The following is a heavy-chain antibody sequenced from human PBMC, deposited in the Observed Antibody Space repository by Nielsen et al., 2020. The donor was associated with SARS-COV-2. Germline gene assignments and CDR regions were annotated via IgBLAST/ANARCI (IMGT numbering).Heavy chain of an antibody. CDR3: ARGSSDDY. Sequence: WVRQAPGQGLEWMGWMNPNSGNTGYAQKFQGRVTMTRNTSISTAYMELSSLRSGDTAVYYCARGSSDDYWGQGTLVTVSS. J-gene: IGHJ4*02. D-gene: IGHD5/OR15-5a*01. CDR2: MNPNSGNT. V-gene: IGHV1-8*01.